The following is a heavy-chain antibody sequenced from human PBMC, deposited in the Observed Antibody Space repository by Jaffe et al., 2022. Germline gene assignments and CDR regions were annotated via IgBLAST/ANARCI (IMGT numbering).Heavy chain of an antibody. CDR2: IYYSGST. Sequence: QVQLQESGPGLVKPSETLSLTCTVSGGSVSSGSYYWSWIRQPPGKGLEWIGYIYYSGSTNYNPSLKSRVTISVDTSKNQFSLKLSSVTAADTAVYYCARAEEVVVWSGYYTHFDYWGQGTLVTVSS. D-gene: IGHD3-3*01. CDR1: GGSVSSGSYY. CDR3: ARAEEVVVWSGYYTHFDY. V-gene: IGHV4-61*01. J-gene: IGHJ4*02.